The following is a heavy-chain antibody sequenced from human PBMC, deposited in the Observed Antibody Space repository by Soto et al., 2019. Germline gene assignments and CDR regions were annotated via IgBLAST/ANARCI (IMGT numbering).Heavy chain of an antibody. CDR1: GFSLSTSGMC. Sequence: ESGPTLGKPTQTLTMTCTFSGFSLSTSGMCVSWIRQPPGKALEWLALIDWDDDKYYSTSLKTRLTISKDTSKNQVVLTMTNMDPVDTATYYCARTRYSGSDNSMDVWGQGTTVTVSS. J-gene: IGHJ6*02. CDR2: IDWDDDK. V-gene: IGHV2-70*01. CDR3: ARTRYSGSDNSMDV. D-gene: IGHD5-12*01.